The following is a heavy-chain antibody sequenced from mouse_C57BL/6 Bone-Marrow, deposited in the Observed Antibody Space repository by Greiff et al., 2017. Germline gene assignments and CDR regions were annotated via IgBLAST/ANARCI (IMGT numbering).Heavy chain of an antibody. J-gene: IGHJ2*01. CDR2: INYDGSST. D-gene: IGHD2-3*01. Sequence: EVKLVESEGGLVQPGSSMKLSCTASGFTFSDYYMAWVRQVPEKGLEWVANINYDGSSTYYLDSLKSRFIISRDNAKNILYLQMSSLKSEDTATYYCARDDGYLYYFDYWGQGTTLTVSS. CDR1: GFTFSDYY. V-gene: IGHV5-16*01. CDR3: ARDDGYLYYFDY.